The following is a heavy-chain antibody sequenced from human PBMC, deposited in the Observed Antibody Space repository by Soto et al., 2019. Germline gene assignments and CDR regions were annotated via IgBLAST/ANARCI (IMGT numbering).Heavy chain of an antibody. CDR2: ISSNGGST. J-gene: IGHJ2*01. Sequence: PGGSLRLSCAASGFTFSSYAMHWVRQAPGKGLEYVSAISSNGGSTYYANSVKGRFTISRDNAKNSLYLQMNSLRAEDTAVYYCARDHGGGDRVAVARRYIDLSGRGTLVTVSS. V-gene: IGHV3-64*01. D-gene: IGHD5-12*01. CDR1: GFTFSSYA. CDR3: ARDHGGGDRVAVARRYIDL.